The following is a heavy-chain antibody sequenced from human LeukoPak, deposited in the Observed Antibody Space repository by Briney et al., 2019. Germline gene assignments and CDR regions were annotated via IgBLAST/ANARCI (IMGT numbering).Heavy chain of an antibody. V-gene: IGHV4-61*02. CDR3: ARGLDYYYYVDV. CDR2: IYTSGST. J-gene: IGHJ6*03. D-gene: IGHD6-19*01. CDR1: GGSISSGSYY. Sequence: PSETLSLTCTVSGGSISSGSYYWSWIRQPAGKGLEWIGRIYTSGSTNYNPSLKSRVTISVDTSKNQFSLKLSSVTAADTAVYYCARGLDYYYYVDVWGKGTTVTVSS.